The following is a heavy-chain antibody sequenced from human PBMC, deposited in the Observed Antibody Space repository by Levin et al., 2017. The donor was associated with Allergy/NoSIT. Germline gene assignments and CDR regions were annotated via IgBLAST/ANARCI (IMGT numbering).Heavy chain of an antibody. J-gene: IGHJ4*02. Sequence: GGSLRLSCAASGFSFSSFNMNWVRQAPGKGLEWVSYISGSGYTIYYADSVRDRFTISRDNAKNSLYLQLNSLRAEDTAVYYCARDRTDYYDRGAFFDYWGQGTLVTVSS. CDR1: GFSFSSFN. D-gene: IGHD3-22*01. V-gene: IGHV3-48*01. CDR3: ARDRTDYYDRGAFFDY. CDR2: ISGSGYTI.